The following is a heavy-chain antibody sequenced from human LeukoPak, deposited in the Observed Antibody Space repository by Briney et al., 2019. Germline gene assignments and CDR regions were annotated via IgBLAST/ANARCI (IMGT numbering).Heavy chain of an antibody. CDR1: GYTFTSYD. CDR3: ARYSMGGIHIYY. D-gene: IGHD1-14*01. V-gene: IGHV1-8*01. Sequence: EASVKVSCKASGYTFTSYDIVWVRQATGQGLEWMGWMNPNSGNICYAQKFQGRVNMTRNTAISTAYIELSSLTSEDTAVYYCARYSMGGIHIYYWGQGNLVTVSS. CDR2: MNPNSGNI. J-gene: IGHJ4*02.